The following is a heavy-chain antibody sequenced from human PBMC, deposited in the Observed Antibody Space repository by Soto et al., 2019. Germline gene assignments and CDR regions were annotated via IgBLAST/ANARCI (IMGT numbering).Heavy chain of an antibody. V-gene: IGHV4-39*01. Sequence: SETVSLTXSVSGDSISSSSYHWGWIRQPPGKGLEWIGTISYSGNTYYKSSLKSRVTISVDTSKNQFSLKLSSVTAADTAVYYCASTRLVATSVWYWGQGTLVTVSS. D-gene: IGHD5-12*01. J-gene: IGHJ4*02. CDR2: ISYSGNT. CDR1: GDSISSSSYH. CDR3: ASTRLVATSVWY.